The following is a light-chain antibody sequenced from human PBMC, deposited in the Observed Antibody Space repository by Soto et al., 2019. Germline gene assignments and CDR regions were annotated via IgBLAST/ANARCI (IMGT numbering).Light chain of an antibody. J-gene: IGLJ1*01. CDR3: GAWDSSLSAYV. CDR1: SFNIGNNF. CDR2: DSY. Sequence: QSVLTQPPSVSAAPGQKVTISCSGSSFNIGNNFVSWFQQLPGTAPQLLIYDSYKRPSGTPDRFSGSKSGTSATLGITGLQTGDEADYYCGAWDSSLSAYVFGTGTKVTVL. V-gene: IGLV1-51*01.